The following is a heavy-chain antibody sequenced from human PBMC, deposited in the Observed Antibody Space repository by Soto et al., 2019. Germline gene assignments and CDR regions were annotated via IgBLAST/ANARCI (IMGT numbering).Heavy chain of an antibody. J-gene: IGHJ3*02. D-gene: IGHD3-3*01. Sequence: SLRLSCAASGFTFSSYAMHWVRQAPGKGLEWVAVISYDGSNKYYADSVKGRFTISRDNSKNTLYLQMNSLRAEDTAVYYCARDGEDAFDIWGQGTMVTVSS. CDR1: GFTFSSYA. CDR3: ARDGEDAFDI. CDR2: ISYDGSNK. V-gene: IGHV3-30-3*01.